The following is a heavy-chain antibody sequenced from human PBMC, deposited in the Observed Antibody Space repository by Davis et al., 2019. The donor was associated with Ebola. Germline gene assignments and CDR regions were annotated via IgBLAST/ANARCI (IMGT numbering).Heavy chain of an antibody. CDR1: GFAFKNYG. CDR2: IRYDGNKD. D-gene: IGHD4-11*01. J-gene: IGHJ6*02. V-gene: IGHV3-30*02. CDR3: ARELQFGMDA. Sequence: GESLNISCKGSGFAFKNYGMHWVRQAPGKGPEWVTFIRYDGNKDSYADPVKGRFTISRDNSRNTLNLEMNGLRVEDTGVYYCARELQFGMDAWGQGTMVTVSS.